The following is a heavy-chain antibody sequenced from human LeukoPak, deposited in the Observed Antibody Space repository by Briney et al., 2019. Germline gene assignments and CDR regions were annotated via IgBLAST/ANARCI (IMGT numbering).Heavy chain of an antibody. D-gene: IGHD3-10*01. CDR1: GFTFGDYA. Sequence: GGSLRLSYTTYGFTFGDYAMSWVRQAPGKGLEWVGFIRSKAYGGATQYAASMKGRFTISRDDSESIAYLQMDSLKTEDTAVYYCSRARSTMIRGVIQDGFDIWGQGTMVTVSS. V-gene: IGHV3-49*04. J-gene: IGHJ3*02. CDR2: IRSKAYGGAT. CDR3: SRARSTMIRGVIQDGFDI.